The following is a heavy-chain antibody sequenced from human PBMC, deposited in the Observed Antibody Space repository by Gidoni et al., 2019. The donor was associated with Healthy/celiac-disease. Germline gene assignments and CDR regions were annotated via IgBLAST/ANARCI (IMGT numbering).Heavy chain of an antibody. J-gene: IGHJ4*02. CDR2: VIPIFGTA. CDR1: GGTFSSYA. V-gene: IGHV1-69*06. D-gene: IGHD3-22*01. Sequence: QVQLVQSGAEVKKPGSSVKVSCKACGGTFSSYAIRWVRQAPGQGLEWMGGVIPIFGTANYAQKFQGRVTITADKSTSTAYMELSSLRSEDTAVYYCARDSYYYDSSGYYAVYDYWGQGTLVTVSS. CDR3: ARDSYYYDSSGYYAVYDY.